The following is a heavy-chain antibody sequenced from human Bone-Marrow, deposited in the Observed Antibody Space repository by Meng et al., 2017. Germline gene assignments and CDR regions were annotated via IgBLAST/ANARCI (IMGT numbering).Heavy chain of an antibody. Sequence: SCKASGYTFTGYYMHWARQAPGKGLEWVAAISFDGSDKYYSDSVRGRFTISRDNSKDTLFLQMNSLRADDTAVYYCARGRRERRQWLDYWGQGTLVTVSS. D-gene: IGHD6-19*01. V-gene: IGHV3-30*14. CDR3: ARGRRERRQWLDY. J-gene: IGHJ4*02. CDR2: ISFDGSDK. CDR1: GYTFTGYY.